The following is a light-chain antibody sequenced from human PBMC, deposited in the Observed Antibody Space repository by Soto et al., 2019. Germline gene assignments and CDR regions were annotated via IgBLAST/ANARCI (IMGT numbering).Light chain of an antibody. V-gene: IGKV3-11*01. Sequence: IVFTQFSATLSLPPGARATLSCRASQSVSSYLACHQQIPGQTPRLLIYDAFNRATGIPARFSGSWSGTDFTLTISSLEPEDFAVYYCQQRSICPPLFGGGTKVDIK. CDR3: QQRSICPPL. J-gene: IGKJ4*01. CDR1: QSVSSY. CDR2: DAF.